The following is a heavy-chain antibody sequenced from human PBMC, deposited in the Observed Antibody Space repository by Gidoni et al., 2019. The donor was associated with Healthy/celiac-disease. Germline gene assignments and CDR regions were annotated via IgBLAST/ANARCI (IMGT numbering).Heavy chain of an antibody. Sequence: EVQLVESGGGLVQPGGSLRLSCAASGFTFSSYWMSWVRQAPGKGLEWVANIKQDGSEKYYVDSVKGRFTISRDNAKNSLYLQMNSLRAEDTAVYYCAREVVEMATIYYFDYWGQGTLVTVSS. CDR2: IKQDGSEK. V-gene: IGHV3-7*01. CDR3: AREVVEMATIYYFDY. D-gene: IGHD2-15*01. J-gene: IGHJ4*02. CDR1: GFTFSSYW.